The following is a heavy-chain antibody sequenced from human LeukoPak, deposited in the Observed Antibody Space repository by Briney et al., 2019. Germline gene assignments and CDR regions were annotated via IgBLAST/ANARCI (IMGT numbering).Heavy chain of an antibody. CDR1: GYSISSGYY. J-gene: IGHJ4*02. D-gene: IGHD5-24*01. Sequence: SETLSLTCTVSGYSISSGYYWGWIRQPPGKGLEWIGSIYHSGSTYYNPSLKSRVTISRDTSKNEFSLKLSSVTAADTAVYYCARDSRRDGYNLDYWGRGTLVTVSS. CDR3: ARDSRRDGYNLDY. CDR2: IYHSGST. V-gene: IGHV4-38-2*02.